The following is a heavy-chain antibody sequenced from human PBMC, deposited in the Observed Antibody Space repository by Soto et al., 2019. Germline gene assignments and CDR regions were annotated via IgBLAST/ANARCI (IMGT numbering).Heavy chain of an antibody. CDR1: XGXXXXXXXX. Sequence: SETLXLTXXXSXGXXXXXXXXXXXIRQPPGXGLEXXXXIYYSGGPHSNPSLKSRVTISVDTSKNQFSLKLSSVTAADTAVYYCARDVAQQGLDHYYYGMDVWGQGTTVTVSS. J-gene: IGHJ6*02. CDR2: IYYSGGP. CDR3: ARDVAQQGLDHYYYGMDV. V-gene: IGHV4-61*01.